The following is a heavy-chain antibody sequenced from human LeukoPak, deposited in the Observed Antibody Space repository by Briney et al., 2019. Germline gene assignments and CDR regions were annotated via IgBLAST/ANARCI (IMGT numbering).Heavy chain of an antibody. J-gene: IGHJ4*02. CDR1: RYSFTSYW. CDR3: ARHYDISGNYYVPDY. Sequence: GESLKISCKGSRYSFTSYWIGWVRPMPGKGLEWMGHIYPGDSDTSYSASLQGQVAIAADKSLSTAYLQRSSLKGPDTAMYYYARHYDISGNYYVPDYWGQGTLVTVSS. CDR2: IYPGDSDT. V-gene: IGHV5-51*01. D-gene: IGHD3-22*01.